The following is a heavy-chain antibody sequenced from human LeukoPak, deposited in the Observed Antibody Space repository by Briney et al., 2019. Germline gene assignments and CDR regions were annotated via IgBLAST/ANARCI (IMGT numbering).Heavy chain of an antibody. CDR3: ARNDYGGHDAFDI. CDR2: MNPNSGNT. V-gene: IGHV1-8*01. CDR1: GYTFTSYD. J-gene: IGHJ3*02. Sequence: GASVKVSCKASGYTFTSYDINWVRQATGQGLEWMGWMNPNSGNTGFAQKFQGRVTMTRTTSISTAYMELSCLRSEDTAVYYCARNDYGGHDAFDIWGQGTMVTVSS. D-gene: IGHD4-17*01.